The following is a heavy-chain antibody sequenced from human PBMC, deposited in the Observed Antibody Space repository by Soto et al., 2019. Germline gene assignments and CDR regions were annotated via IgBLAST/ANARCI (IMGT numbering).Heavy chain of an antibody. V-gene: IGHV4-34*01. Sequence: PSETLSLTCAVYGGSFSGYYWSWIRQPPGKGLEWIGEINHSGSTNYNPSLKSRATISVDTSKNQFSLKLSSVTAADTAVYYCARGRPVNDYWGQGTLVTVYS. CDR3: ARGRPVNDY. D-gene: IGHD4-17*01. CDR1: GGSFSGYY. CDR2: INHSGST. J-gene: IGHJ4*02.